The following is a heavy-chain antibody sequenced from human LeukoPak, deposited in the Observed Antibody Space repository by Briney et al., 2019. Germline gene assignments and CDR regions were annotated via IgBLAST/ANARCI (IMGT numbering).Heavy chain of an antibody. Sequence: GGSLRLSCAVSGLTFSNSAMSWVRQAPGKGLEWVSAISVGSDVIYYADSVKGRFAISRDNSKNMVYLQMDSLRAEDTAVYYCAKDSSSWFWGQGTVVTVSS. CDR2: ISVGSDVI. D-gene: IGHD6-13*01. CDR1: GLTFSNSA. CDR3: AKDSSSWF. J-gene: IGHJ4*02. V-gene: IGHV3-23*01.